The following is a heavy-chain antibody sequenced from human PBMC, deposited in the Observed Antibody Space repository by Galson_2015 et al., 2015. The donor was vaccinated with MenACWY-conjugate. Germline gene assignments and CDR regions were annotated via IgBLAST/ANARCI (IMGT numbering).Heavy chain of an antibody. CDR2: ISGSGGIT. J-gene: IGHJ3*02. CDR1: GFTFSTYA. V-gene: IGHV3-23*01. CDR3: ANSPPLYDFWSDYYNAFHI. D-gene: IGHD3-3*01. Sequence: SLRLSCAASGFTFSTYAMSWVHQVPGKGLEWVSAISGSGGITYYADSVKGRFTISRDNSKNTLYLQINSLRAEDTAVYYCANSPPLYDFWSDYYNAFHIWGQGTMVTVSS.